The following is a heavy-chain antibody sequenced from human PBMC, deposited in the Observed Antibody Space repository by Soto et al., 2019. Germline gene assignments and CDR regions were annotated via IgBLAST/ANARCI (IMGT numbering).Heavy chain of an antibody. Sequence: PSETLSLTSTVSGGSISSGGYYWSWIRQHPGKGLEWIGYIYYSGSTYYNPSLKSRVTISVDTSKNQFSLKLSSVTAADTAVYYCARSTGSDYYMHVWGKGTTVTVSS. CDR3: ARSTGSDYYMHV. CDR1: GGSISSGGYY. D-gene: IGHD3-10*01. CDR2: IYYSGST. V-gene: IGHV4-31*03. J-gene: IGHJ6*03.